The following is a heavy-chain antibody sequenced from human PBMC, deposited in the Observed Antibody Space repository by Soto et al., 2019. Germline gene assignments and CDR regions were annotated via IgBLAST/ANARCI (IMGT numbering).Heavy chain of an antibody. D-gene: IGHD3-10*01. CDR1: GGSFSGYY. Sequence: QVQLQQWGAGLLKPSETLSLTCAVYGGSFSGYYWTWIRQPPGKGLEWIGEINHSGSTNYNPSFKSRVTISVDTSKKQCSLKLSSVTAADTAVYYCAIGYGRNFDYWGQGTLVTFSS. CDR3: AIGYGRNFDY. CDR2: INHSGST. J-gene: IGHJ4*02. V-gene: IGHV4-34*01.